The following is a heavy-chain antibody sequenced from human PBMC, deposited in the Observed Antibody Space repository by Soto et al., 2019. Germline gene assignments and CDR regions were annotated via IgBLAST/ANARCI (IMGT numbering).Heavy chain of an antibody. J-gene: IGHJ4*02. CDR2: IYYSGST. Sequence: SETLSLTCTVSGGSTSNYYWCWIRQPPGKGLEWIGYIYYSGSTNYNPSLKGRVIISVDTSKNQFSLKLTSVTAADTAVYYCERYPDSSGYYDYWGQGTLVTVSS. V-gene: IGHV4-59*01. CDR3: ERYPDSSGYYDY. D-gene: IGHD3-22*01. CDR1: GGSTSNYY.